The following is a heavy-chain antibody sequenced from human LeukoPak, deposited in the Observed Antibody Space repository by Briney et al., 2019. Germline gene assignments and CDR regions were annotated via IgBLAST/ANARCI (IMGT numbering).Heavy chain of an antibody. CDR1: GFTFSSYW. D-gene: IGHD3-22*01. V-gene: IGHV3-7*03. CDR2: IKQDGSEK. CDR3: ARDSPFIGYYYDSSGYSPWAFDI. J-gene: IGHJ3*02. Sequence: GGSLRLSCAASGFTFSSYWMSWVRQAPGKGLEWVANIKQDGSEKYYVDSVKGRFTISRDNAKNSLYLQMNSLRAEDTAVYYCARDSPFIGYYYDSSGYSPWAFDIWGQGTMVTVFS.